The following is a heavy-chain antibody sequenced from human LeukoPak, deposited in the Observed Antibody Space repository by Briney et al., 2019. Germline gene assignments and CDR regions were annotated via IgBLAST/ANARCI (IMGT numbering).Heavy chain of an antibody. CDR3: ARGTDSSGWYDWFDP. V-gene: IGHV3-9*01. CDR2: ISWNSGSI. Sequence: GGSLRLSCAASGFTFDDYAMHWVRQAPGKGLEWVSGISWNSGSIGYADSVKGRFTISRDNAKNSLYLQMNSLRAEDTALYYCARGTDSSGWYDWFDPWGQGTLVTVSS. CDR1: GFTFDDYA. J-gene: IGHJ5*02. D-gene: IGHD6-19*01.